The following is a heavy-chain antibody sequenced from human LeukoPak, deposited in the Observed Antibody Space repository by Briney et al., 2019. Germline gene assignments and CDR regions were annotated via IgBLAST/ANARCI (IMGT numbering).Heavy chain of an antibody. J-gene: IGHJ5*02. V-gene: IGHV3-23*01. CDR3: ARDLGCSTTSCRYNWFDP. D-gene: IGHD2-2*01. CDR1: GFTFSSYA. CDR2: ISGSGGST. Sequence: GGSLRLSCAASGFTFSSYAMSWVRQAPGKGLEWVSAISGSGGSTYYADSVKGRFTISRDNSKNTLYLQMNSLRAEDTAVYHCARDLGCSTTSCRYNWFDPWGQGTLVTVSS.